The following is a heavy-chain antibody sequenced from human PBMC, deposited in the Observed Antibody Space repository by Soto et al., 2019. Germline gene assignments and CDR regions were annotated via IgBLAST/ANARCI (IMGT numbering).Heavy chain of an antibody. Sequence: QVQLQESGPGLVKPSQTLSLTCTVSGGSISSGDYYWSWIRQHPGKGLEWIGYIYYSGSTYYNPSRKSRVTISVDTSKNQVSLKLSSVTAADTAVYYCARWWSGSRQGFDPWGQGTLVTVSS. CDR3: ARWWSGSRQGFDP. J-gene: IGHJ5*02. CDR2: IYYSGST. D-gene: IGHD3-3*01. CDR1: GGSISSGDYY. V-gene: IGHV4-31*03.